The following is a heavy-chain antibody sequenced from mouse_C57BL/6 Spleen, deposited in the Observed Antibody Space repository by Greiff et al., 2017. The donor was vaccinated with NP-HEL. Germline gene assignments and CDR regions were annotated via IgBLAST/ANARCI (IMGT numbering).Heavy chain of an antibody. J-gene: IGHJ2*01. V-gene: IGHV3-6*01. CDR1: GYSITSGYY. Sequence: EVKLQESGPGLVKPSQSLSLTCSVTGYSITSGYYWNWIRQFPGNKLEWMGYISYDGSNNYNPSLKNRISITRDTSKNQFFLKLNSVTTEDTATYYCASNWEYYFDYWGQGTTLTVSS. CDR2: ISYDGSN. D-gene: IGHD4-1*02. CDR3: ASNWEYYFDY.